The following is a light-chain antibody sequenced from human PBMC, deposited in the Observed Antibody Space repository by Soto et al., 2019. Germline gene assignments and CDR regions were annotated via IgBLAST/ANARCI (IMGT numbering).Light chain of an antibody. Sequence: EVVMTQSPATLSLSPGERATLSCRASQSVSSSLAWYRQQPGQVPRLLIYDASTRATGIPARFSGSGSGTEFTLSSSGLQAEYFAVYYCQQYNNWPPLTFGGGTKVEIK. V-gene: IGKV3-15*01. CDR3: QQYNNWPPLT. CDR2: DAS. J-gene: IGKJ4*01. CDR1: QSVSSS.